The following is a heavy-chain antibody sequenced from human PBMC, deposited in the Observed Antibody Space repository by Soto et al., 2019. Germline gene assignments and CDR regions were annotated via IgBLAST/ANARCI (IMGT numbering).Heavy chain of an antibody. Sequence: QLQLQESGSGLVKPSQTLSLTCAVSGGSISSGGYSGSWIRQPPGKGLEWIGYIYHSGSTYYNPSLKSRVTISVDTSKNQFSLKLSSVTAADTAVYYCARGQVVAAQHWGQGTLVTVSS. CDR3: ARGQVVAAQH. D-gene: IGHD2-15*01. V-gene: IGHV4-30-2*01. CDR2: IYHSGST. CDR1: GGSISSGGYS. J-gene: IGHJ4*02.